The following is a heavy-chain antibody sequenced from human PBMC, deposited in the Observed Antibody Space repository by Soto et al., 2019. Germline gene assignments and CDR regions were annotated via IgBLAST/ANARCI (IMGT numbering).Heavy chain of an antibody. V-gene: IGHV1-46*01. Sequence: ASVKVSCKASGYTFTNYYMHWVRQAPGQGLEWMGIINPSDGSTTYAQKFQGRVTMTRDTSTTTVSLELISLRSEDTAVYYCARDRGIVATIGYYYYGMDVWGQGTTVTVSS. CDR1: GYTFTNYY. D-gene: IGHD5-12*01. CDR3: ARDRGIVATIGYYYYGMDV. J-gene: IGHJ6*02. CDR2: INPSDGST.